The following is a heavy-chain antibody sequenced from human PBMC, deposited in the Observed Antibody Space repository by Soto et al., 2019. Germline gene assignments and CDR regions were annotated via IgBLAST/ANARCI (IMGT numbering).Heavy chain of an antibody. J-gene: IGHJ6*02. CDR3: ARDIHYGSGGTPYYYYGMDV. V-gene: IGHV4-34*01. D-gene: IGHD3-10*01. CDR2: INHSGST. Sequence: SETLSLTCAVYGGSFSGYYWSWIRQPPGKGLEWIGEINHSGSTNYNPSLKSRVAISVDTSKNQFSLKLSSVTAADTAVYYCARDIHYGSGGTPYYYYGMDVWGQGTTVTVSS. CDR1: GGSFSGYY.